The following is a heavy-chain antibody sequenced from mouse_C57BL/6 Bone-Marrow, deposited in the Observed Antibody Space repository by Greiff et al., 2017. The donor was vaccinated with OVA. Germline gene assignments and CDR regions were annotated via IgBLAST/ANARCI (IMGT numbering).Heavy chain of an antibody. CDR3: ARIYDGNYPYWYCDV. V-gene: IGHV1-61*01. Sequence: QVQLQQPGAELVRPGSSVKLSCKASGYTFTSYWMDWVKQRPGQGLEWIGNIYPSDSETHSNQKFKDKATLTVDKSSSTAYMQLSSLTSEDSAVYYCARIYDGNYPYWYCDVWGTGTTVTVSS. CDR1: GYTFTSYW. D-gene: IGHD2-1*01. CDR2: IYPSDSET. J-gene: IGHJ1*03.